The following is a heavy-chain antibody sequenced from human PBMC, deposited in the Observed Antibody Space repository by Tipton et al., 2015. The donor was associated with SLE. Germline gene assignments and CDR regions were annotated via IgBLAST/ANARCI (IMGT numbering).Heavy chain of an antibody. D-gene: IGHD3/OR15-3a*01. J-gene: IGHJ4*02. CDR2: VYYGGTT. V-gene: IGHV4-59*01. CDR3: ARRDFWTGYLDY. CDR1: GGSISRSY. Sequence: TLSLTCTVSGGSISRSYWSWIRQPPGKRLEWIGYVYYGGTTSYNPSLKSRLTISVDTSKNQLSLNLRSVTTADTAVYYCARRDFWTGYLDYWGQGRLVTVSS.